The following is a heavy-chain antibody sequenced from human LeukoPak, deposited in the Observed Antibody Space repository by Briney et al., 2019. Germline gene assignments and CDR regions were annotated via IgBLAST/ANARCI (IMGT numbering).Heavy chain of an antibody. V-gene: IGHV4-31*03. CDR2: IYFSGST. CDR3: ARQPPGSGYQYRYYFDY. CDR1: GGSVNSGGYY. Sequence: SETLSLTCTVSGGSVNSGGYYWSWIRQYPGRGLEWIGYIYFSGSTFYNPSFESGVFISLDTSKNQFSLRLSSVTAADTAIYYCARQPPGSGYQYRYYFDYWGQGTLVTVSP. J-gene: IGHJ4*02. D-gene: IGHD3-22*01.